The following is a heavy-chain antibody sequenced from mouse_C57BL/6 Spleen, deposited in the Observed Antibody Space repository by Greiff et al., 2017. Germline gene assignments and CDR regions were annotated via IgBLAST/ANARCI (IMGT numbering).Heavy chain of an antibody. D-gene: IGHD4-1*01. CDR1: GYAFSSSW. Sequence: VQGVESGPELVKPGASVKISCKASGYAFSSSWMNWVKQRPGKGLEWIGRIYPGDGDTNYNGKFKGKATLTADKSSSTAYMQLSSLTSEDSAVYFCARSEDWDDAMDYWGQGTSVTVSS. CDR3: ARSEDWDDAMDY. J-gene: IGHJ4*01. CDR2: IYPGDGDT. V-gene: IGHV1-82*01.